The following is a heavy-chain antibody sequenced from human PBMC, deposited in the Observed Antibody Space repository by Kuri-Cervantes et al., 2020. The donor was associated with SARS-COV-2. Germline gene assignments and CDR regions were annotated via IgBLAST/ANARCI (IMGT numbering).Heavy chain of an antibody. D-gene: IGHD3-3*01. CDR3: ARLAGYDFWGGYSPEYYYYMDV. Sequence: SETLSLTCTVSGGSISSSSYYWGWIRQPPGKGLEWIGSIYYSGSTYYNPSLKSRVTISVDTSKNQFSLKLSSVTAADTAVYYCARLAGYDFWGGYSPEYYYYMDVWGKGTTVTVSS. CDR1: GGSISSSSYY. CDR2: IYYSGST. J-gene: IGHJ6*03. V-gene: IGHV4-39*01.